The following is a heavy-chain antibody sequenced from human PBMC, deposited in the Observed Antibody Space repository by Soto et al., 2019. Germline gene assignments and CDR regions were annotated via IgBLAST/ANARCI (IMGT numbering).Heavy chain of an antibody. D-gene: IGHD5-12*01. J-gene: IGHJ4*02. CDR1: GYTFIGYY. V-gene: IGHV1-2*04. Sequence: ASVKVSCKASGYTFIGYYIHWVRQAPGQGLEWMGWINPNSGATNYAQKFQGWVTMTRGTSSSTAYMELSRLRPDDTAVYYCARASKSTTPDFDYWGQGTLVTVSS. CDR3: ARASKSTTPDFDY. CDR2: INPNSGAT.